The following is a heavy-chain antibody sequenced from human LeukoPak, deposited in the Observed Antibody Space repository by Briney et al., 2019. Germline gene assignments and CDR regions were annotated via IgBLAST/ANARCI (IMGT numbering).Heavy chain of an antibody. CDR3: AKSVGATTAGRHDY. CDR2: IWYDGSNK. J-gene: IGHJ4*02. Sequence: GGSLRLSCAASGFTFSSYGMHWVRQAPGKGLEWVAVIWYDGSNKYYADSVKGRFTISRDNSKNTLYLQMNSLGAEDTAVYYCAKSVGATTAGRHDYWGQGTLVTVSS. V-gene: IGHV3-33*06. CDR1: GFTFSSYG. D-gene: IGHD1-26*01.